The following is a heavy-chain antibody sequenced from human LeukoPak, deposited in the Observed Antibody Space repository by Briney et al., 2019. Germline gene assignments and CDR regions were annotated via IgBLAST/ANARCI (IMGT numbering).Heavy chain of an antibody. CDR2: INPDSGGT. V-gene: IGHV1-2*02. CDR1: GYTFTGYY. Sequence: ASVKVSCKASGYTFTGYYIHWVRQAPGQGLEWMGWINPDSGGTNYAQKFQGGVTMARDTSISTAYMELSRLRSDDTAVYYCARDGLGGSGAFDIWGQGTMVTVSS. CDR3: ARDGLGGSGAFDI. D-gene: IGHD3-16*01. J-gene: IGHJ3*02.